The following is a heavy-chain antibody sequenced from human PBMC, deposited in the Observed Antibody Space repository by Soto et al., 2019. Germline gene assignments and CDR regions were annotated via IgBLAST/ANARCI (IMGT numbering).Heavy chain of an antibody. CDR3: GRCDTSGYFDRC. V-gene: IGHV3-66*01. Sequence: PGGSLRLSCTASGFTVTDNYMTWVRQAPGKGLEWVSVMYRAGGTYYADSVKGRFIISRDSSSNTLFLQMNSLRAEDTAIYYCGRCDTSGYFDRCWGQGTLVTVSS. CDR2: MYRAGGT. CDR1: GFTVTDNY. D-gene: IGHD3-22*01. J-gene: IGHJ4*02.